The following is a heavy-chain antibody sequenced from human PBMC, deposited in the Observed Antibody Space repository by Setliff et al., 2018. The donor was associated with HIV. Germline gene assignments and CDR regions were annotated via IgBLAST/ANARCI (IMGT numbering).Heavy chain of an antibody. D-gene: IGHD3-10*01. CDR2: IYYSGST. CDR3: ARVVRGVIYFDY. CDR1: GGSISSSSYY. Sequence: KPSETLSLTCTVSGGSISSSSYYWGWIRQPPGKGLEWIGSIYYSGSTYYNPSLKSRVTISVDTSKNQFSLKLSSVTAADTAVYYCARVVRGVIYFDYWGQGTLVTVSS. V-gene: IGHV4-39*01. J-gene: IGHJ4*02.